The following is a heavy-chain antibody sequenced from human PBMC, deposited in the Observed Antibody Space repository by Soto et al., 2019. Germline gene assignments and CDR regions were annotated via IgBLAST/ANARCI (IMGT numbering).Heavy chain of an antibody. D-gene: IGHD5-18*01. J-gene: IGHJ5*02. CDR1: GFTFSSYS. Sequence: GGSLRLSCAASGFTFSSYSMNWVRQAPGKGLEWVSYISSSSSTIYYADSVKGRFTISRDNAKNSLYLQMNSLRDEDTAVYYCASAGKVDTAMVTGFWFDPWGQGTLVTVSS. V-gene: IGHV3-48*02. CDR3: ASAGKVDTAMVTGFWFDP. CDR2: ISSSSSTI.